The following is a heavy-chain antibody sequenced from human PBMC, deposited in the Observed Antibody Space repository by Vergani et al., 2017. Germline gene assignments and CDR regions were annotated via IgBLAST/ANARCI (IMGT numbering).Heavy chain of an antibody. D-gene: IGHD6-13*01. CDR2: ISYDGSNK. V-gene: IGHV3-30*03. Sequence: QVQLVESGGGVVQPGRSLRLSCAASGFTFSSYGMHWVRQAPGKGLEWVAVISYDGSNKYYADSVKGRFTISRDNSKNTLYLQMNSLRAEDTAVYYCTTDWIAAAGTPFDYWGQGTLVTVSS. J-gene: IGHJ4*02. CDR1: GFTFSSYG. CDR3: TTDWIAAAGTPFDY.